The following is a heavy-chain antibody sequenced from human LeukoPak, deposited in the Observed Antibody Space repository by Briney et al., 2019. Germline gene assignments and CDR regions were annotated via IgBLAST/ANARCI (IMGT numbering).Heavy chain of an antibody. D-gene: IGHD2-2*01. CDR1: GGSISSYY. CDR3: ARDSAPRYCSTTSCSFDY. V-gene: IGHV4-4*07. J-gene: IGHJ4*02. Sequence: PSETLSLTCTVSGGSISSYYWSWIRQPPGKGLEWIGRIYTSGSSNYNPSLKSRVTMSVDTSKNQFSLKLSSVTAADTAVYYCARDSAPRYCSTTSCSFDYWGQGTLVTVTS. CDR2: IYTSGSS.